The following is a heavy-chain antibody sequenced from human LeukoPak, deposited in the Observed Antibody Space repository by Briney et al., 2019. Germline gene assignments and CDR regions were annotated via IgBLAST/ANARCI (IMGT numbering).Heavy chain of an antibody. Sequence: SETLSLTCAVSGGSISSGGYSWGWIRQPPGKGLEWVGYIYHSGSTYYNPSLKSRVTISVDRSKNQFSLKLSSVTAADTAVYYCARGPHYYDSSGLIGAEYFQHWGQGTLVTVSS. CDR2: IYHSGST. D-gene: IGHD3-22*01. V-gene: IGHV4-30-2*01. CDR1: GGSISSGGYS. J-gene: IGHJ1*01. CDR3: ARGPHYYDSSGLIGAEYFQH.